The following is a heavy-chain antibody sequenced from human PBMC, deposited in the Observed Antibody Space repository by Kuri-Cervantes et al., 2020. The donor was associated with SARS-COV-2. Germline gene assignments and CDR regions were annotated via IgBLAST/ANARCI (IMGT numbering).Heavy chain of an antibody. V-gene: IGHV1-3*01. Sequence: ASVKVSCKASGYTFSRYAIHWVRQAPGQRLEWMGWINAGNGNTKYSQKFQGRVTITRDTSASTAYMELSSLRSEDTAVYYCARFGYYDSSGYFDYWGQGTLVTVSS. CDR3: ARFGYYDSSGYFDY. CDR2: INAGNGNT. D-gene: IGHD3-22*01. J-gene: IGHJ4*02. CDR1: GYTFSRYA.